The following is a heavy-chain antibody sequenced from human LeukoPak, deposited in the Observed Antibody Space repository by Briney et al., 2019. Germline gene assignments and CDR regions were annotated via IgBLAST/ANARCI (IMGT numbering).Heavy chain of an antibody. CDR3: ARLANVAMIT. V-gene: IGHV4-39*01. D-gene: IGHD5-12*01. CDR2: IYYSGET. CDR1: GGAIISSNCC. Sequence: PSETLSLTCTVYGGAIISSNCCWGWIRQPPGKGLEWIGSIYYSGETYYNPSLKSRVTTSLDTSKNQFSLRLSSVTAADTAVYYCARLANVAMITWGQGTLVTVSS. J-gene: IGHJ5*02.